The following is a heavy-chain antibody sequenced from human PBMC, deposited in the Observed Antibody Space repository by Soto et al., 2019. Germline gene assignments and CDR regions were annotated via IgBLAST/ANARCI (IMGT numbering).Heavy chain of an antibody. J-gene: IGHJ5*02. CDR1: GGSISTYY. Sequence: QVQLQESGPGLVKPSETLSLTCTVSGGSISTYYWSWIRQPPGKGLEWIGYVYYSGTTNYNHTLRSRVTISVDTSKNQFSLKLTSVTAADTAVYYGARYGSNVSWFDPWGQGTLVTVSS. CDR3: ARYGSNVSWFDP. CDR2: VYYSGTT. V-gene: IGHV4-59*01. D-gene: IGHD3-10*01.